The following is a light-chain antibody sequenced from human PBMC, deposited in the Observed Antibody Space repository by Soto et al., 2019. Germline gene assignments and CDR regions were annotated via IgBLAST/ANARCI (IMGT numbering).Light chain of an antibody. CDR1: SSNIGAGRD. CDR2: GNS. J-gene: IGLJ1*01. CDR3: QSYGTGLRGLYV. Sequence: QSVLTQPPSVSGAPGQRVTISCTGSSSNIGAGRDVHWYQQLPGTAPKLLIYGNSNRPSGVPDRFSVSKSGASASLAISGLRAEDEGDYFCQSYGTGLRGLYVFGTGSKVTVL. V-gene: IGLV1-40*01.